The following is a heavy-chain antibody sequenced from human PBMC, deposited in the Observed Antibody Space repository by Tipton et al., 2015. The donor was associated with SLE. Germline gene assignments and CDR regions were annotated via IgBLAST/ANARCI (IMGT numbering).Heavy chain of an antibody. CDR2: INSDGSST. CDR1: GFTFSSYW. CDR3: ARGRIIIVRGGGPFGY. J-gene: IGHJ4*02. Sequence: SLRLSCAASGFTFSSYWMHWVRQAPGKGLVWVSRINSDGSSTKYADSVKGRFTISRDNAKNTLYLQMNSLRAEDTAVYYCARGRIIIVRGGGPFGYWGQGTLVTVSS. V-gene: IGHV3-74*03. D-gene: IGHD3-10*01.